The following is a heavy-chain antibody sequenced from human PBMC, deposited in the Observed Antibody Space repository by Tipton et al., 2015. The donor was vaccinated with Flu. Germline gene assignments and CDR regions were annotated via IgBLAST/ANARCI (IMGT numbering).Heavy chain of an antibody. Sequence: QVQLVQSGGGLVKPGGYLRLSCAASEFTFSDDYMSWIRQAPGKGLEWISHFSSSGSTINYADSVMGRFTISRDNAKNSLYLQMNSLRTDDSAVYYCARDHPPSITVLEEITDYFGMDVWGQGTTVTVSS. CDR2: FSSSGSTI. CDR1: EFTFSDDY. J-gene: IGHJ6*02. D-gene: IGHD3-3*01. CDR3: ARDHPPSITVLEEITDYFGMDV. V-gene: IGHV3-11*01.